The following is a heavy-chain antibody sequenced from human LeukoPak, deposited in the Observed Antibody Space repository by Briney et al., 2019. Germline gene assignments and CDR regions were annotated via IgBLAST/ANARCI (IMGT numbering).Heavy chain of an antibody. J-gene: IGHJ5*02. CDR2: INPSGGST. CDR3: ARDHYDSSGYYHNWFDP. CDR1: GYTFTSYY. Sequence: ASVKVSCKASGYTFTSYYMHWVRQAPGQGLEWMGIINPSGGSTSYAQKFQGRVTMTRDMSTSTVYMELSSLRSEDTAVYYCARDHYDSSGYYHNWFDPWGQGTLVTVSS. D-gene: IGHD3-22*01. V-gene: IGHV1-46*01.